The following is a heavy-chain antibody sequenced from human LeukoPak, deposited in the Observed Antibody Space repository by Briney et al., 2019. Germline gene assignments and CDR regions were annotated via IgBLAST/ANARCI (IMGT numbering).Heavy chain of an antibody. J-gene: IGHJ4*02. D-gene: IGHD5-18*01. V-gene: IGHV3-21*04. Sequence: AGGSLRLSCAASGFTFSSYSMNWVRQAPGKGLEWVSSISSSSYIYYADSVKGRFTISRDNAKNSLYLQMNNLRAEDTAVYYCAGRVTGYSSGYVYWGQGTLVTVSS. CDR3: AGRVTGYSSGYVY. CDR2: ISSSSYI. CDR1: GFTFSSYS.